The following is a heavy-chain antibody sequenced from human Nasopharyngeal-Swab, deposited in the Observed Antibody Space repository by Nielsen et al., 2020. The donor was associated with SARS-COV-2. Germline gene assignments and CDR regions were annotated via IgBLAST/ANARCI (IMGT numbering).Heavy chain of an antibody. CDR1: GYTFTDYY. D-gene: IGHD3-22*01. Sequence: ASVKVSCKASGYTFTDYYMHWVRQAPGQGLEWMGGIIPGFDTTNYAQKFQGRVTITADASTNTVYLELSSLMSDDTAVYYCARDGGAPGYYDSRGYSRGRFDPWGQGTLVTVSS. CDR2: IIPGFDTT. J-gene: IGHJ5*02. CDR3: ARDGGAPGYYDSRGYSRGRFDP. V-gene: IGHV1-46*01.